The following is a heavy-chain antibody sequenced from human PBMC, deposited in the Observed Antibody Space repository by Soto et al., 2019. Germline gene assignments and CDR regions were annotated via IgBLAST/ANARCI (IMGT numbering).Heavy chain of an antibody. J-gene: IGHJ4*02. CDR3: AKGGSSGYYYDY. CDR1: GFTFSSYS. V-gene: IGHV3-23*01. Sequence: GWLRLSCAASGFTFSSYSMIWVRQAPGKGLEWVSAISCSGGSTYYADSVKGRFTISRDNSKNTLYLQMNSLRAEDTAVYYCAKGGSSGYYYDYWGQGTLVTVSS. D-gene: IGHD3-22*01. CDR2: ISCSGGST.